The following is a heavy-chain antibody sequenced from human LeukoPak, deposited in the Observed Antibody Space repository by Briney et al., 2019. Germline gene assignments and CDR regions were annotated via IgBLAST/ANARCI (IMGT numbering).Heavy chain of an antibody. D-gene: IGHD4-17*01. CDR2: IKQDGSEK. CDR3: ARANGDDYGDDAGFDY. J-gene: IGHJ4*02. Sequence: PGGSLRLSCAASGFTFSSYWMSWVRQAPGKGLEWVANIKQDGSEKYYVDSVKGRFTISRDNAKNSLYLQMNSLRAEDTAVYYCARANGDDYGDDAGFDYRGQGTLVTVSS. V-gene: IGHV3-7*03. CDR1: GFTFSSYW.